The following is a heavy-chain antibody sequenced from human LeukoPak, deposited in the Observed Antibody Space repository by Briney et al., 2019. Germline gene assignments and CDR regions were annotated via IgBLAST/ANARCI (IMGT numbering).Heavy chain of an antibody. CDR2: FDPEDGET. V-gene: IGHV1-24*01. CDR3: ATVTGEGRTRYYFDY. CDR1: GYTLTELS. J-gene: IGHJ4*02. Sequence: ASVKVSCKASGYTLTELSMHWVRQAPGQGLEWMGGFDPEDGETIYAQKFQGRVAMTEDTSTDTAYMELSSLRSEATAVYDCATVTGEGRTRYYFDYWGQGTLVTVSS. D-gene: IGHD7-27*01.